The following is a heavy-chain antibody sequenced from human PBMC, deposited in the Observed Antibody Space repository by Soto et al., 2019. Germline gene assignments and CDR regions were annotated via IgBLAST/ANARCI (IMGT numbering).Heavy chain of an antibody. D-gene: IGHD6-13*01. V-gene: IGHV4-31*03. J-gene: IGHJ5*02. CDR2: IYDNGNT. CDR1: GGSISSTNYY. Sequence: QVQLQESGPGLVKPSQTLSLTCTVSGGSISSTNYYWSWIRRHPGKGLEWIGYIYDNGNTYYNPSLKSRVTISVDTSKNPFSLKLSSVTAADTAVYYCAGGNSSRWYWFDPWGQGTLVTVSS. CDR3: AGGNSSRWYWFDP.